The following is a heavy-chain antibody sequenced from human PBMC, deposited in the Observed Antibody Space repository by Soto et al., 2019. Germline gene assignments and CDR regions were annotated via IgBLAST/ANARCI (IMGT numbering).Heavy chain of an antibody. J-gene: IGHJ4*02. D-gene: IGHD3-10*01. CDR3: AKAPYGSGSYPTY. V-gene: IGHV3-30*18. CDR2: ISYDGSNK. CDR1: GFTFSSYG. Sequence: GGSLRLSCAASGFTFSSYGMHWVRQAPGKGLEWVAVISYDGSNKYYAESVKGRFTISRDNSKNTLYLQMNSLRAEDTAVYYCAKAPYGSGSYPTYWGQGTLVTVSS.